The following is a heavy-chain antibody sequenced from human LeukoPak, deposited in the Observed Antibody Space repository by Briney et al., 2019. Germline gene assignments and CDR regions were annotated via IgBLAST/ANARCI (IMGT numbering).Heavy chain of an antibody. CDR3: ARKQTGTMYDV. CDR1: GGSISGSSYY. V-gene: IGHV4-39*07. J-gene: IGHJ4*02. CDR2: FSSGGSA. D-gene: IGHD1-7*01. Sequence: PSETLSLTCIVPGGSISGSSYYWAWIRQSPGKGLEWIGTFSSGGSAYYNPSLTSRVSLSKDTSDNQFSLRLYSVTAADTAVYYCARKQTGTMYDVWGQGTQVTVSS.